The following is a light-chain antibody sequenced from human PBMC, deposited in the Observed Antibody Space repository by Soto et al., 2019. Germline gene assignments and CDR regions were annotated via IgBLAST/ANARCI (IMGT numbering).Light chain of an antibody. J-gene: IGLJ1*01. CDR3: QSYDSSLSGSYV. Sequence: QSVLTQPPSVSGAPGQRVTISCTGSSSNIGAGYDVHWCQQLPGTAPKLLIYGNSNRPSGVPDRFSGSKSATSASLAITGLQAEDEADYYCQSYDSSLSGSYVFGTGTKVTVL. CDR1: SSNIGAGYD. CDR2: GNS. V-gene: IGLV1-40*01.